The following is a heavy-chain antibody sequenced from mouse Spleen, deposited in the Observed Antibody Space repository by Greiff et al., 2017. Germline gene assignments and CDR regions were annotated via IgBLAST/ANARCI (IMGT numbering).Heavy chain of an antibody. J-gene: IGHJ4*01. CDR1: GYTFTSYW. Sequence: QVQLQQSGAELVRPGSSVKLSCKASGYTFTSYWMDWVKQRPGQGLEWIGNIYPSDSETHYNQKFKDKATLTVDKSSSTAYMQLSSLTSEDSAVYYCARSTATAAMDYWGQGTSVTVSS. V-gene: IGHV1-61*01. CDR2: IYPSDSET. D-gene: IGHD1-2*01. CDR3: ARSTATAAMDY.